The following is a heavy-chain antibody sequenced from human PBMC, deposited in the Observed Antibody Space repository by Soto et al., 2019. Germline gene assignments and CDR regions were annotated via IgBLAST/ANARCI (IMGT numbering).Heavy chain of an antibody. CDR2: MSGSGDDA. V-gene: IGHV3-23*01. CDR1: GLTLSNYG. D-gene: IGHD3-3*01. CDR3: AKKVTIYAVDPADY. J-gene: IGHJ4*02. Sequence: GGSLRLSCAASGLTLSNYGMSWVRQAPGKGLEWVSVMSGSGDDAYYADSVKGRFTISRDNSKNMLYLQMNSLRAEDTAVYFCAKKVTIYAVDPADYWGQGTQVTVSS.